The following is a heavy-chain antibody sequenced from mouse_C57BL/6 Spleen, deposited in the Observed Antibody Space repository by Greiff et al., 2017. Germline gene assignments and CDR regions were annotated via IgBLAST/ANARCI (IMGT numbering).Heavy chain of an antibody. J-gene: IGHJ3*01. CDR1: GYTFTSYW. D-gene: IGHD2-1*01. Sequence: VQLKQPGTELVKPGASVKLSCKASGYTFTSYWMHWVKQRPGQGLEWIGNINPSNGGTNYNEKFKSKATLTVDKSSSTAYMQLSSLTSEDSAVYYCARDYGNLRAWFAYWGQGTLVTVSA. CDR2: INPSNGGT. CDR3: ARDYGNLRAWFAY. V-gene: IGHV1-53*01.